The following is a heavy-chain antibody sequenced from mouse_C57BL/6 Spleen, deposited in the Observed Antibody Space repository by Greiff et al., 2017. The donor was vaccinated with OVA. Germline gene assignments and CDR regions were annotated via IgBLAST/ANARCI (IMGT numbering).Heavy chain of an antibody. CDR3: ARCITTVVATDYFDY. J-gene: IGHJ2*01. Sequence: QVQLQQPGAELVKPGASVKLSCKASGYTFTSYWMHWVKQRPGRGLEWIGRIDPNRGGTKYNEKFKSQATLTVDQPSSPAYMPLSSLTSEDSAVYYCARCITTVVATDYFDYWGQGTTLTGSA. CDR1: GYTFTSYW. V-gene: IGHV1-72*01. CDR2: IDPNRGGT. D-gene: IGHD1-1*01.